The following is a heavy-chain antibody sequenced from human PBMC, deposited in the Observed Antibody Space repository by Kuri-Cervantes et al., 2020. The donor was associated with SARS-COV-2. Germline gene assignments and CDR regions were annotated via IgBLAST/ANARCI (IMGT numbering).Heavy chain of an antibody. Sequence: SVKVSCKASGGTFSSYTISWVRQAPGQGLEWMGGIIPIFGTANYAQKFQGRVTITADESTSTAHMELSSLRSEDTAVYYCALGYWGSGYPRCYYYMDVWGKGTTVTVSS. V-gene: IGHV1-69*13. CDR1: GGTFSSYT. CDR2: IIPIFGTA. D-gene: IGHD3-22*01. J-gene: IGHJ6*03. CDR3: ALGYWGSGYPRCYYYMDV.